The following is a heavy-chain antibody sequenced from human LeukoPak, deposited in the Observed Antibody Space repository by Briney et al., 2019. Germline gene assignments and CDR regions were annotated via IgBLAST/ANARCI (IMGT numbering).Heavy chain of an antibody. Sequence: GGSLRLSCAASGFTFSRFWMCWVRQTPGKGLEWVASVKQDGSEKYYVDSVKGRFTITRDNAKNSLYLQMNSLRAEDTAVYYCARYGSIVAAGTFDYWGQGTLVTVSS. CDR3: ARYGSIVAAGTFDY. CDR1: GFTFSRFW. J-gene: IGHJ4*02. D-gene: IGHD6-13*01. CDR2: VKQDGSEK. V-gene: IGHV3-7*04.